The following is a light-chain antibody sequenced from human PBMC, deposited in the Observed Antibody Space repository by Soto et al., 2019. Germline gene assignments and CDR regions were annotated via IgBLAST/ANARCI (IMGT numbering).Light chain of an antibody. CDR3: LQYASSPWT. Sequence: EIVLTQSPATLSLSPGERATLSCRASQSVSSSLAWYQQKPGQAPRLLIYDASNRATGIPARFSGSGSGTDFTLTISHLETEDFAVYYCLQYASSPWTFGQGPKV. CDR1: QSVSSS. CDR2: DAS. J-gene: IGKJ1*01. V-gene: IGKV3-11*01.